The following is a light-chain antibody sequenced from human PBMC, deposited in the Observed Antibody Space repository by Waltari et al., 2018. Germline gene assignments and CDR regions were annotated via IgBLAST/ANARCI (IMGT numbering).Light chain of an antibody. J-gene: IGKJ4*01. CDR3: LQDYNYPLT. CDR1: QGIRTE. Sequence: AIQMTQSPSSLSAYVGDRVTITCRASQGIRTELGWYQQIPGTAPKLLIYASTLEFGVPSRFSGSGSGTDFSLTIDGLQPEDFATSYCLQDYNYPLTFGGGTKVEIK. V-gene: IGKV1-6*01. CDR2: AS.